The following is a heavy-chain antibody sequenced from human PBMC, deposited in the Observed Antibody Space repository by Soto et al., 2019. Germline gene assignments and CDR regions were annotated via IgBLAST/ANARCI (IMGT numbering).Heavy chain of an antibody. J-gene: IGHJ6*03. Sequence: GGSLRLSCAASGFTFSSYSMNWVRQAPGKGLEWVSYISSSSSTIYYADSVKGRFTISRDNAKNSLYLQMNSLRDEDTAVYYCARVAFSPPMAYYYYMDVWGKGTTVTVSS. V-gene: IGHV3-48*02. CDR2: ISSSSSTI. CDR3: ARVAFSPPMAYYYYMDV. D-gene: IGHD3-10*01. CDR1: GFTFSSYS.